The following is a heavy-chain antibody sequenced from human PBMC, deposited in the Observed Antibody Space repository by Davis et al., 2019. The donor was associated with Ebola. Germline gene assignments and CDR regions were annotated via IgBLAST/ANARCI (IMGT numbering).Heavy chain of an antibody. J-gene: IGHJ4*02. V-gene: IGHV3-7*01. Sequence: GGSLRLSCAASGFTFSSYSMSWVRQAPGKGLEWVANIKQDGSEKYYVDSVKGRFTVSRDNTRNSLYLQMSSLRVEDTATYYCVRDWRAVGATLAYWGQGTLVTVSS. CDR1: GFTFSSYS. CDR3: VRDWRAVGATLAY. D-gene: IGHD1-26*01. CDR2: IKQDGSEK.